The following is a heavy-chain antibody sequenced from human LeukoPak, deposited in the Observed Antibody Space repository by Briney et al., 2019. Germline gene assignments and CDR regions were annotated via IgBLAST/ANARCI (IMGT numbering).Heavy chain of an antibody. V-gene: IGHV3-30-3*01. Sequence: PGRSLRLSCAASGFTFSNYAMHWVRQAPGKGLEWVAVISYDGSNKYYADSVKGRFTISRDNSKNTLYLQMNSLRAEDTAVYYCASTPPGPDYWGQGTLVTVSS. CDR3: ASTPPGPDY. CDR2: ISYDGSNK. CDR1: GFTFSNYA. J-gene: IGHJ4*02. D-gene: IGHD1-14*01.